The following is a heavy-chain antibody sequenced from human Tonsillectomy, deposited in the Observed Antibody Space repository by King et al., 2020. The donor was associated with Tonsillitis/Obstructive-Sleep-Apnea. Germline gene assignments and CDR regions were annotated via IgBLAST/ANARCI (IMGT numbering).Heavy chain of an antibody. CDR1: GFTFSGSA. CDR2: IRSKANSYAP. Sequence: VQLVESGGGLVQPGGSLKLSCAASGFTFSGSAMHWVRQASGKGLEWVGRIRSKANSYAPAYAASVKGRFTISRDDSKNTAYLQMNSRKTEETAGYYCTRLRRRFLDYHYYYMDVWGKGTTVTVSS. J-gene: IGHJ6*03. V-gene: IGHV3-73*02. CDR3: TRLRRRFLDYHYYYMDV. D-gene: IGHD3-3*01.